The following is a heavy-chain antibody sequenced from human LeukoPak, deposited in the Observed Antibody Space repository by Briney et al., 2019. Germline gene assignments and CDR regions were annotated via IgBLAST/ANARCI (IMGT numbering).Heavy chain of an antibody. CDR2: ISGSGGST. Sequence: GGSLRLSCAASGFTFSSYAMSWVRQAPGKGLEWVSAISGSGGSTYYADSVKGRFTISRDNSKNTLYLQMNCLRAEDTAVYYCAKGGYCSSTSCYDDYYYGMDVWGKGTTVTVSS. J-gene: IGHJ6*04. CDR3: AKGGYCSSTSCYDDYYYGMDV. D-gene: IGHD2-2*01. CDR1: GFTFSSYA. V-gene: IGHV3-23*01.